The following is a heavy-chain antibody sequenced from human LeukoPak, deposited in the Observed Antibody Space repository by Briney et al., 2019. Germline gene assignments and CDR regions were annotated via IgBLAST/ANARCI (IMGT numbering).Heavy chain of an antibody. CDR1: GFSFSSNY. D-gene: IGHD3-10*01. J-gene: IGHJ4*02. V-gene: IGHV3-53*01. CDR3: TRAHGRITRDAYLDY. Sequence: PGGSLRLSCAASGFSFSSNYMSWVRQAPGKGLTWVSVIYSSGSTYYADSVKGRFATSRDDSKNTMHLQMNSLRAEDTAMYYCTRAHGRITRDAYLDYWGQGTLVTVSS. CDR2: IYSSGST.